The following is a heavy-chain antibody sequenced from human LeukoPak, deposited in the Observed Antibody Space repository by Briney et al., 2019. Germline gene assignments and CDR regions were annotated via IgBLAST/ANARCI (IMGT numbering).Heavy chain of an antibody. J-gene: IGHJ4*02. V-gene: IGHV3-21*01. CDR3: ARDFLGSGSYYFDY. D-gene: IGHD3-10*01. CDR1: GFTFSSYS. Sequence: PGGSLRLSCAASGFTFSSYSMNWVRQAPGKGLEWVSSISSSSSYIYYADSVKGRFTISRDNAKNSLYLQMNSLRAEDTAAYYCARDFLGSGSYYFDYWGQGTLVTVSS. CDR2: ISSSSSYI.